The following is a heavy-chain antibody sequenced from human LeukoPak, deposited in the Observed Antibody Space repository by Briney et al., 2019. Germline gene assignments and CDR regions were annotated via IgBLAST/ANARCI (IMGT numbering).Heavy chain of an antibody. V-gene: IGHV3-21*01. CDR3: VRDHRRHFDWLSYFQH. D-gene: IGHD3-9*01. Sequence: GGSLRLSCAASGFTFSGYSMNWVRQAPGKGLEWVSSISNSGSYTYYVDSVKGRFFISRDNAKDSTFLQMNSLRAEDTAVYYCVRDHRRHFDWLSYFQHWGQGTLVAVSA. J-gene: IGHJ1*01. CDR2: ISNSGSYT. CDR1: GFTFSGYS.